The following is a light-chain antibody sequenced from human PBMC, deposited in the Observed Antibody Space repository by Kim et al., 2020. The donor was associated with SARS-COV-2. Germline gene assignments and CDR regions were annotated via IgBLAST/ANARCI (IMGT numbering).Light chain of an antibody. CDR3: QSADSSGTSLV. J-gene: IGLJ3*02. CDR1: ALPKQY. Sequence: SYELTQPPSVSVSPGQTARITCSGDALPKQYAYWYQQKPGQAPVLVLYKDSERPSGIPERFSGSSSGTTVTLTIRGVQGEDEADYYCQSADSSGTSLVFGGGTKLTVL. V-gene: IGLV3-25*03. CDR2: KDS.